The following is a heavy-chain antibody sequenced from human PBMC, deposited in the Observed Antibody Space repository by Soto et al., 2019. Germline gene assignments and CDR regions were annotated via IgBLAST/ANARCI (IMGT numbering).Heavy chain of an antibody. Sequence: VGSLRLSCAASNFTVSTNYLSWVRQAPGKGLEWVSVIYSGGSTSYADSVQGRSSVSRDKSKNTVSLQMNSLRAEDTAVYYCTSRIYYRNTVTFDVWGQGTMVTVSS. J-gene: IGHJ3*01. CDR3: TSRIYYRNTVTFDV. V-gene: IGHV3-53*01. CDR2: IYSGGST. CDR1: NFTVSTNY. D-gene: IGHD3-10*01.